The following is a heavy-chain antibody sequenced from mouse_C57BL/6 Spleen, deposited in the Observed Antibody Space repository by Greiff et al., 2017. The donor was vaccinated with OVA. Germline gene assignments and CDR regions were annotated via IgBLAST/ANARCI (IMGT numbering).Heavy chain of an antibody. J-gene: IGHJ4*01. CDR1: GYTFTDYN. CDR3: ARSRLVYAMDY. Sequence: VQLKESGPELVKPGASVKIPCKASGYTFTDYNWDWVKQSHGKSLEWMGDINPNNGGTIYNQKFKGKATLTVDKSSSTAYMELRSLTSEDTAVYYCARSRLVYAMDYWGQGTSVTVSS. V-gene: IGHV1-18*01. CDR2: INPNNGGT. D-gene: IGHD4-1*01.